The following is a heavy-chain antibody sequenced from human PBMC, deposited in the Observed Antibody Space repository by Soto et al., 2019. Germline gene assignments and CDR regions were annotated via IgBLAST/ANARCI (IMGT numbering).Heavy chain of an antibody. Sequence: SQTLSLTCAISGGSVSSNRAVWNWIRRSPSRGLEWLGRTYCRSKWYNDYAISVRSRITINPDTSKNQFSLQLNSVTPEDTAVYYCARGDYYDTSGYYFGYWGQGTLVTVSS. CDR1: GGSVSSNRAV. CDR3: ARGDYYDTSGYYFGY. D-gene: IGHD3-22*01. V-gene: IGHV6-1*01. J-gene: IGHJ4*02. CDR2: TYCRSKWYN.